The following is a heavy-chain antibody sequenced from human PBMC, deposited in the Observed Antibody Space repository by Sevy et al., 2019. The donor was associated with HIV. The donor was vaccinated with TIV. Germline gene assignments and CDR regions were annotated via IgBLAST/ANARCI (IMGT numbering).Heavy chain of an antibody. CDR2: INSDETST. V-gene: IGHV3-74*01. D-gene: IGHD2-21*01. Sequence: GGYLRLSCAASGFSFSRFWMHWVRQAPGKRLVWVSRINSDETSTSYADSVKGRFTISRDNARHTLFLQMNSLTVEDTAVYYCARCDGYTRRAFDMWGQGTMVTVSS. J-gene: IGHJ3*02. CDR1: GFSFSRFW. CDR3: ARCDGYTRRAFDM.